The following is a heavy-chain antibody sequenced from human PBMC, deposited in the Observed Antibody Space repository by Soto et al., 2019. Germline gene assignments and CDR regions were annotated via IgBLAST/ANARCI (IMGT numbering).Heavy chain of an antibody. CDR2: TSSDGATT. CDR1: GFTFRGYS. Sequence: PGGSLTLSYATSGFTFRGYSTHWLRQAPGKELEWVAVTSSDGATTYYADSVRGRFTVSRDNSKRTLFLQMNSLIPDDTAVYYCAREVVLTEWFFDNWGQGILVIVSS. D-gene: IGHD3-3*01. CDR3: AREVVLTEWFFDN. V-gene: IGHV3-30*04. J-gene: IGHJ4*02.